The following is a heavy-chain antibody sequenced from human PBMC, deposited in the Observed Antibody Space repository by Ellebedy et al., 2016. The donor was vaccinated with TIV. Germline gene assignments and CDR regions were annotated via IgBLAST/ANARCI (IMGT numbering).Heavy chain of an antibody. J-gene: IGHJ4*02. V-gene: IGHV3-13*01. Sequence: GESLKISXAASGFTFSSYDMHWVRQATGKGLEWVSAIGTAGDTYYPGSVKGRFTISRENAKNSLYLQMNSLRAEDTAVYYCARDEYSGYDPQGDFDYWGQGTLVTVSS. CDR2: IGTAGDT. CDR3: ARDEYSGYDPQGDFDY. D-gene: IGHD5-12*01. CDR1: GFTFSSYD.